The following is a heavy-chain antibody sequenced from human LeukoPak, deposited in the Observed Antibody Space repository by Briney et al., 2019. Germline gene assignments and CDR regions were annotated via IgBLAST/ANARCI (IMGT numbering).Heavy chain of an antibody. D-gene: IGHD2-15*01. CDR2: ISYDGSNK. J-gene: IGHJ4*02. CDR3: ARDIRRYCSGGSCPFDY. V-gene: IGHV3-30*04. Sequence: GGSLRLSCAASGFTFSSYAMHWVRQAPGKGLEWVAVISYDGSNKYYADSVKGRFTISRDNSKNTLYLQMNRLRAEDTAVYYCARDIRRYCSGGSCPFDYWGQGTLVTVSS. CDR1: GFTFSSYA.